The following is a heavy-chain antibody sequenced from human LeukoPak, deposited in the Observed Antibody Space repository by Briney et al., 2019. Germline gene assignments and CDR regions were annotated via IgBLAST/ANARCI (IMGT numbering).Heavy chain of an antibody. CDR3: ARPLYSRTAYYHYGVDV. CDR2: IYSGDSDT. Sequence: GESLKISCKGSGYNFANYWIAWVRQMPGKGQEWMGIIYSGDSDTRYSPSFQGQVTISADKSISTAYLQWSSLKASDTAMYYCARPLYSRTAYYHYGVDVWGQGTTVTVSS. V-gene: IGHV5-51*01. J-gene: IGHJ6*02. D-gene: IGHD2-15*01. CDR1: GYNFANYW.